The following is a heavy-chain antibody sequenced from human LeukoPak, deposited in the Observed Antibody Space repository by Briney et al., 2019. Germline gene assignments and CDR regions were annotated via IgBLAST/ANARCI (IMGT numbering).Heavy chain of an antibody. J-gene: IGHJ4*02. Sequence: GGSLRLSCAASGFTFSDYAIHWVRQAPGKGLEWVAVISYDGSDKYYADSVKGRFTISRDNSKNTLYLQMNSLGAEDTAVYYCARDNYSSSWYYFDFWGQGTLVTVSS. CDR3: ARDNYSSSWYYFDF. CDR1: GFTFSDYA. D-gene: IGHD6-13*01. V-gene: IGHV3-30-3*01. CDR2: ISYDGSDK.